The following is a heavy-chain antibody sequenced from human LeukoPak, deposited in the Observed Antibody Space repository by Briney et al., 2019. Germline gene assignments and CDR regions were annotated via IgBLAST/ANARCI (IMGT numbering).Heavy chain of an antibody. J-gene: IGHJ4*02. D-gene: IGHD6-13*01. CDR2: IYYSGST. CDR3: ARLGMGSSWYVGTD. Sequence: PSETLSLTCTVSGGSISSSSYYWGWIRQPPGKGLEWIGSIYYSGSTYYHPSLKSRVTISVDTSKNQFSLTLSSVTAADKAVYYCARLGMGSSWYVGTDWGQGTLVTVSS. CDR1: GGSISSSSYY. V-gene: IGHV4-39*01.